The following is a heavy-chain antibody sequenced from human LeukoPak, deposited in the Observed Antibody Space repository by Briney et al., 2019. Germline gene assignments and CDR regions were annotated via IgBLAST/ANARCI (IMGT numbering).Heavy chain of an antibody. Sequence: PGGSLRLSCEVSGPIFNTFGMHWVRQAPGKGLEWVAFIRYDGSSSFYADSVKGRFTISRDDSRDTVHVQMTSLRPEDTAVYYCAIGARSYSTCPLHIGEYWGQGTPVTVSS. D-gene: IGHD6-13*01. J-gene: IGHJ4*02. CDR3: AIGARSYSTCPLHIGEY. V-gene: IGHV3-30*02. CDR2: IRYDGSSS. CDR1: GPIFNTFG.